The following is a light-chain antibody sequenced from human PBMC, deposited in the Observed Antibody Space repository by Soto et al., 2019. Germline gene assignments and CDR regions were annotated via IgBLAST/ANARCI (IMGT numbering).Light chain of an antibody. V-gene: IGKV3D-15*01. J-gene: IGKJ5*01. CDR2: GAS. Sequence: EIVMTQSPATLSVSPGGRATLSCRASQSISDTLAWYQQKPGQAPRLLIYGASSRATGIPDRFSGSGSGTDFSLTISRLEPEDFAVYYCQQRATFAQGTRLAIK. CDR1: QSISDT. CDR3: QQRAT.